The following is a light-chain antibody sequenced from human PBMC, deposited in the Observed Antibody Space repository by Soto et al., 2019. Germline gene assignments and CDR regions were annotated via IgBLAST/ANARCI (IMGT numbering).Light chain of an antibody. CDR2: GAS. CDR1: QSVNSN. CDR3: QQYNNWPPLYT. V-gene: IGKV3-15*01. J-gene: IGKJ2*01. Sequence: EILMTQSPATLSVSPGERATLSCRASQSVNSNLAWYQQRPGQAPRLLIYGASSRATGIPARFSGSGSGTDFTLTISSLQSEDFAVYYCQQYNNWPPLYTFGQETKLEIK.